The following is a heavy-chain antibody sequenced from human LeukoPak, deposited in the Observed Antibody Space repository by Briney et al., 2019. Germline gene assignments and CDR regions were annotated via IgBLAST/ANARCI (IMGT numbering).Heavy chain of an antibody. CDR1: GGTFSSYA. CDR2: IIPIFGTA. CDR3: ARGMYGSGSYYPNTYYYYMDV. J-gene: IGHJ6*03. Sequence: GASVKVSCKASGGTFSSYAISWVRQAPGQGLEWMGGIIPIFGTANYAQKFQGRVTITADKSTSTAYMELSSLRSEDTAVYYCARGMYGSGSYYPNTYYYYMDVWGKGTTVTISS. V-gene: IGHV1-69*06. D-gene: IGHD3-10*01.